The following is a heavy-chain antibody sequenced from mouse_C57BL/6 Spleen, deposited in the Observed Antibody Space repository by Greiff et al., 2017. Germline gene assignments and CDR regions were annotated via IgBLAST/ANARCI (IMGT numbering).Heavy chain of an antibody. CDR3: TTNGNSARFAY. CDR2: IDPENGDT. V-gene: IGHV14-4*01. D-gene: IGHD2-1*01. J-gene: IGHJ3*01. Sequence: EVQLQQSGAELVRPGASVKLSCTASGFNIKDDYMHWVKQRPEQGLEWIGWIDPENGDTEYASKFQGKATITADTSSNTAYLQLSSLTSEDTAVYYCTTNGNSARFAYWGQGTLVTVSA. CDR1: GFNIKDDY.